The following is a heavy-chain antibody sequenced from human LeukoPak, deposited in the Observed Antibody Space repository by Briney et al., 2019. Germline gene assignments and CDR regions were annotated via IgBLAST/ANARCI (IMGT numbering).Heavy chain of an antibody. CDR2: TNHSGST. CDR3: ARGGVLDP. J-gene: IGHJ5*02. V-gene: IGHV4-34*01. Sequence: SETLSLTCAVYGGSFSGYYWSWIRQPPGKGLEWIGETNHSGSTNYNPSLKSRVTISVDTSKNQFSLKLSSVTAADTAVYYCARGGVLDPWGQGTLVTVSS. CDR1: GGSFSGYY.